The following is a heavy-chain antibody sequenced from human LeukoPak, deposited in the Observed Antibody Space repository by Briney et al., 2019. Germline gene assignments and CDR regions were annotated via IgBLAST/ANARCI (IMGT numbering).Heavy chain of an antibody. J-gene: IGHJ4*02. CDR1: GGSFSGYY. CDR3: ARRPYGHYFDN. D-gene: IGHD4-17*01. Sequence: SETLSLTCAVYGGSFSGYYWSWIRQPPGKGLEWIGEINHSGSTNYNPSLKSRVTISVDTSKNQFSLKLSSVTAADTAVYYCARRPYGHYFDNWGQGTLVTVSS. V-gene: IGHV4-34*01. CDR2: INHSGST.